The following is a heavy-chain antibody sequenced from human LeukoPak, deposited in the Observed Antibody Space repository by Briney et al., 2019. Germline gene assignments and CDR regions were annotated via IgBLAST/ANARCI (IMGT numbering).Heavy chain of an antibody. Sequence: GGSLRLSCAASGFTFSSYSMNWVRQAPGKGLEWVSSISSSSSYIYYADSVKGRFTISRDNSKNTLYLQMNSLRAEDTAVYYCAKDLLWFGELGGAFDIWGQGTMVTVSS. D-gene: IGHD3-10*01. CDR2: ISSSSSYI. CDR3: AKDLLWFGELGGAFDI. J-gene: IGHJ3*02. V-gene: IGHV3-21*01. CDR1: GFTFSSYS.